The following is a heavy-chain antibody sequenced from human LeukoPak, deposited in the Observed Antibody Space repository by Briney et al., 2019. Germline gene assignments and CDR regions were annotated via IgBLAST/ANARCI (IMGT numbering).Heavy chain of an antibody. Sequence: SETLSLTCTVSGASISSYYWSWIRQSPGKGLEWIGYIYYNGNTNYNPSLKGRVTISVDKSKNQFSLKLSSVTAADTAVYYCARDDDSSGWPFDYWGQGTLVTVSS. CDR1: GASISSYY. V-gene: IGHV4-59*12. CDR3: ARDDDSSGWPFDY. J-gene: IGHJ4*02. CDR2: IYYNGNT. D-gene: IGHD6-19*01.